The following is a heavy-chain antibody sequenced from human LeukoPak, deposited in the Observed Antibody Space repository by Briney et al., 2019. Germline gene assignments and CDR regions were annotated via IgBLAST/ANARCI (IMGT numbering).Heavy chain of an antibody. CDR3: ARRRYSGYHCDY. J-gene: IGHJ4*02. V-gene: IGHV4-59*01. D-gene: IGHD5-12*01. CDR1: GGSISSYY. CDR2: IYYSGST. Sequence: PSETLSLTCTVSGGSISSYYWSWIRQPPGKGLEWIGYIYYSGSTNYNPSLKSRVTISVDTSKNQFSLKLSSVTAADTAVYYCARRRYSGYHCDYWGQGTLVTVSS.